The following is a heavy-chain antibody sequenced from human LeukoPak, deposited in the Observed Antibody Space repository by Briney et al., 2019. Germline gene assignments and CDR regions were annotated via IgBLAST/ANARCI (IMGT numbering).Heavy chain of an antibody. Sequence: GASVKVSCKASGYTFTGYYMHWVRQAPGQGLEWMGWINPNSGGTNYAQKFQGRVTMTRDTSISTAYMELSRLRSDDTAVYYCAREGGYCTNGVCYGPFDYWGQGTLVTVSS. V-gene: IGHV1-2*02. CDR3: AREGGYCTNGVCYGPFDY. CDR2: INPNSGGT. J-gene: IGHJ4*02. CDR1: GYTFTGYY. D-gene: IGHD2-8*01.